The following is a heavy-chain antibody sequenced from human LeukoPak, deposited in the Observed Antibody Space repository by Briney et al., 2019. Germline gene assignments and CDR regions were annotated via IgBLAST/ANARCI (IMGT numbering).Heavy chain of an antibody. CDR3: ASRSGWYVY. CDR1: GYTFTTYA. CDR2: INPNSGGT. J-gene: IGHJ4*02. D-gene: IGHD6-19*01. Sequence: GASVKVSCKASGYTFTTYAMNWVRQAPGQGLEWMGWINPNSGGTNYAQKFQGRVTMTRDTSISTAYMELSRLRSDDTAVYYCASRSGWYVYWGQGTLVTVSS. V-gene: IGHV1-2*02.